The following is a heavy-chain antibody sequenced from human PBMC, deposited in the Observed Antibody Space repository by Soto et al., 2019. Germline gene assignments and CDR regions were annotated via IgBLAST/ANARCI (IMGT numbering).Heavy chain of an antibody. D-gene: IGHD6-13*01. CDR1: GFNFSSHA. CDR2: ITNSGGST. J-gene: IGHJ4*02. V-gene: IGHV3-23*01. Sequence: SLRLSCAASGFNFSSHAMSWVRQTPGKGLEWVSAITNSGGSTYYADSVKGRFTISRDNSKNTLYLQMNSLRAEDTAVYYCAKRGIASGDPIDYWGQGTLVTVSS. CDR3: AKRGIASGDPIDY.